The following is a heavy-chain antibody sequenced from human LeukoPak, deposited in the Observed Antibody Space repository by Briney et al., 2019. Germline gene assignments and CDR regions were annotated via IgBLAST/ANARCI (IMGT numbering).Heavy chain of an antibody. V-gene: IGHV4-30-2*01. D-gene: IGHD3-22*01. CDR3: ARASNYYYYDSAYYLYYFDY. CDR1: GDSISSGTYY. J-gene: IGHJ4*02. Sequence: SQTLSLTCTVSGDSISSGTYYWNWIRQPPGKGLEWIGYIYHSGSTYYNPSLKSRVTISVDTSRNQFSLKLSSVTAADTAVYYCARASNYYYYDSAYYLYYFDYWGQGTLVTVSS. CDR2: IYHSGST.